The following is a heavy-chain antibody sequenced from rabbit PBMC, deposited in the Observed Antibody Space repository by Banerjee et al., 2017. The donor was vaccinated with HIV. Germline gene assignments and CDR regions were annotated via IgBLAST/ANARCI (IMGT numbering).Heavy chain of an antibody. V-gene: IGHV1S40*01. Sequence: QSLEESGGDLVKPGASLTLTCTASGFYFSSSDYMCWVRQAPGKGLEWIACIYAGSSGGYAYSATWAKGRFTCSKTSSTTVTLQMTSLTVADTATYFCARDTGSSFSSYGMDLWGPGTLVTVS. D-gene: IGHD8-1*01. J-gene: IGHJ6*01. CDR2: IYAGSSGGYA. CDR3: ARDTGSSFSSYGMDL. CDR1: GFYFSSSDY.